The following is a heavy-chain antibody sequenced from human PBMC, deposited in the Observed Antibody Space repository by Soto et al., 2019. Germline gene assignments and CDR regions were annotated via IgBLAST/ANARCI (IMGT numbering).Heavy chain of an antibody. V-gene: IGHV4-31*03. CDR3: AREGGIVGATAADY. D-gene: IGHD1-26*01. J-gene: IGHJ4*02. CDR2: IYYSGST. Sequence: QVQLQESGPGLVKPSQTLSLTCTVSGGSISSGGYYWSWIRQHPGKGLEWIGYIYYSGSTYYNPSPNHRVTRSVHSSKTQFSRKLSSVTAADTAVYYCAREGGIVGATAADYWGQGTLVTVSS. CDR1: GGSISSGGYY.